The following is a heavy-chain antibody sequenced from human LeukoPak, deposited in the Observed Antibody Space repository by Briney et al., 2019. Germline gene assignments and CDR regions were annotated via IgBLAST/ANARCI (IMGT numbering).Heavy chain of an antibody. CDR3: TRGSWGGGPTKDDAFDI. Sequence: GGSLRLSCEASGFIFSDYNMNWVRQAPGKGLEWLSFIDSSSSTIYYADSVKGRFAISRDNAKNSLFLQMNSLRAEDTAVYFFTRGSWGGGPTKDDAFDIWGQGTMVTVSS. CDR2: IDSSSSTI. CDR1: GFIFSDYN. V-gene: IGHV3-48*04. J-gene: IGHJ3*02. D-gene: IGHD2-15*01.